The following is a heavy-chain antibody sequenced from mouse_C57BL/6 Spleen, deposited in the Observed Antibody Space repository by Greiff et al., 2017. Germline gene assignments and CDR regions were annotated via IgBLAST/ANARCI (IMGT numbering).Heavy chain of an antibody. CDR2: IDPSDSET. CDR3: ARGPDYYGMDY. V-gene: IGHV1-52*01. J-gene: IGHJ4*01. CDR1: GYTFTSYW. Sequence: QVHVKQPGAELARPGSSVKLSCKASGYTFTSYWMHWVKQRPIQGLEWIGNIDPSDSETHYNQKFKDKATLTVDKSSSTAYMQLSSLTSEDSAVYYCARGPDYYGMDYWGQGTSVTVSS.